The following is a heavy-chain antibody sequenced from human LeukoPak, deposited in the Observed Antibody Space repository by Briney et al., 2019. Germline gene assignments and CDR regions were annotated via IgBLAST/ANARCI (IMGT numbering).Heavy chain of an antibody. CDR3: AKGPTVTTLSWFDP. Sequence: PGGSLRLSCAASGFTFSSYNMNWVRQAPGKGLEWISYISSSRSTRYYADSVKGRFTISRDNGKNSLYLQMNSLRAEDTAVYYCAKGPTVTTLSWFDPWGQGTLVTVSS. J-gene: IGHJ5*02. CDR2: ISSSRSTR. V-gene: IGHV3-48*01. D-gene: IGHD4-11*01. CDR1: GFTFSSYN.